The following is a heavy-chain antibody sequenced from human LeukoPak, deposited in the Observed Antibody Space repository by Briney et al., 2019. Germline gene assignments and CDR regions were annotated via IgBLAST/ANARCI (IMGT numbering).Heavy chain of an antibody. CDR1: GFTVSSNS. Sequence: GGSLRLSCTVSGFTVSSNSMSWVRQAPGKGLEWVSFIYSGDNTHYSDSVKGRFTISRDNSKNTLYLQMNSLRAEDTAVYYCARRADAYLHPYDYWGQGTLVTVSS. CDR3: ARRADAYLHPYDY. V-gene: IGHV3-53*01. J-gene: IGHJ4*02. CDR2: IYSGDNT. D-gene: IGHD3-16*01.